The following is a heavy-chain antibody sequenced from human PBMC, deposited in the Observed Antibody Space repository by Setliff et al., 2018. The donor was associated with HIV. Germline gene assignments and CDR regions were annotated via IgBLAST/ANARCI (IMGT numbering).Heavy chain of an antibody. Sequence: SETLSLTCTVSGGSISSTSYYWGWIRQPPGKGLEWIGSIYHSGSTYYNPSLQSRVTISVDTSKNQFSLKLRSVTAADTAVYYCARETYYYDNPQYYYYYMDVWGKGTTVTVSS. V-gene: IGHV4-39*01. D-gene: IGHD3-22*01. CDR3: ARETYYYDNPQYYYYYMDV. J-gene: IGHJ6*03. CDR2: IYHSGST. CDR1: GGSISSTSYY.